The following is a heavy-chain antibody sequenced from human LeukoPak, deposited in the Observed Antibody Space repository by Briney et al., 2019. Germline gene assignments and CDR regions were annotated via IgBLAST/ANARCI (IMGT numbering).Heavy chain of an antibody. CDR3: ARGTRGDTSGYIRGQFDY. CDR2: INPNSGGT. J-gene: IGHJ4*02. Sequence: ASVKVSCKASGYTFTGYYMHWVRQAPGQGLEWMGWINPNSGGTNYAQKFQGRVTMTRDTSISTAYMELSRLRSDDTAVYYCARGTRGDTSGYIRGQFDYWGQGTLVTVSS. V-gene: IGHV1-2*02. D-gene: IGHD3-22*01. CDR1: GYTFTGYY.